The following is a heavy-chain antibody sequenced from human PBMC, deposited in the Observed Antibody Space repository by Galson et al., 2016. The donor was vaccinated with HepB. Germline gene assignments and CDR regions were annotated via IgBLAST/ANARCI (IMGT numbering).Heavy chain of an antibody. CDR3: AKDTGVAGEAVAVFDY. CDR2: ISWNSGSR. CDR1: GFTFKDYG. D-gene: IGHD2-15*01. Sequence: SLRLSCAASGFTFKDYGMHWVRQAPGKALEWVSGISWNSGSRGYADSVKGRFTISRDNAKNPLYLRMNSLRAEDTALYYCAKDTGVAGEAVAVFDYWGQGALVTVSS. V-gene: IGHV3-9*01. J-gene: IGHJ4*02.